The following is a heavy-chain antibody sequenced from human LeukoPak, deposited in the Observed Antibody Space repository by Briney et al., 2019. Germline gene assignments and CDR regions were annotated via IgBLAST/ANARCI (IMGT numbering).Heavy chain of an antibody. CDR1: SGSISSGTYY. V-gene: IGHV4-39*02. J-gene: IGHJ4*02. Sequence: SETLSLTCTVSSGSISSGTYYWGWIRQPPGKGLEWIGSIYHSGSTYYNPSLKSRVTISVDTSKNQFSLKLNSVTAADTAVYYCARDLAGDWGQGTLVTVSS. D-gene: IGHD3-10*01. CDR2: IYHSGST. CDR3: ARDLAGD.